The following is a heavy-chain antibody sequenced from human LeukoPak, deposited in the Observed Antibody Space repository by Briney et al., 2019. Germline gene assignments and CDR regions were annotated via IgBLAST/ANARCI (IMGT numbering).Heavy chain of an antibody. CDR3: AIANWGFGESEYRNFFDY. D-gene: IGHD3-10*01. Sequence: GASVKVSCKASGGTFSSYAISWVRQAPGQGLEWMGRIIPILGIANYAQKFQGRVTITADKSTSTAYMELSSLRSEDTAAYYCAIANWGFGESEYRNFFDYWGQGTLVTVSS. V-gene: IGHV1-69*04. CDR2: IIPILGIA. CDR1: GGTFSSYA. J-gene: IGHJ4*02.